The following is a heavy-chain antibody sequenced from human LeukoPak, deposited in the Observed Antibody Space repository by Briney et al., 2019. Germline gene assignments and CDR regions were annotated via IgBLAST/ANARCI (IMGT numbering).Heavy chain of an antibody. CDR3: ARDKGYYYGSGSYVTYYYYMDV. J-gene: IGHJ6*03. Sequence: SVKVSCKASGGTFSSYAISWVRQAPGQGLEWMGGIIPIFGTANYAQKFQGRVTITADESTSTAYVELSSLRSEDTAVYYCARDKGYYYGSGSYVTYYYYMDVWGKGTTVTISS. D-gene: IGHD3-10*01. CDR2: IIPIFGTA. CDR1: GGTFSSYA. V-gene: IGHV1-69*13.